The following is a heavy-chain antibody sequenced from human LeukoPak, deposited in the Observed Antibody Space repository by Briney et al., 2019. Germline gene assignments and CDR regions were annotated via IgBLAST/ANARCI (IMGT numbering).Heavy chain of an antibody. V-gene: IGHV3-11*01. CDR3: ARDWVGDGYNYYHYFDC. J-gene: IGHJ4*02. Sequence: KPGGSLRLSCAASGFTFGDYYMSWIRQAPGKGLEWVSYISTSGGTIYYADSVKGRFTISRDNAKNSLYLQMSSLRAEDTAVYYCARDWVGDGYNYYHYFDCWGQGALVTVSS. D-gene: IGHD5-24*01. CDR2: ISTSGGTI. CDR1: GFTFGDYY.